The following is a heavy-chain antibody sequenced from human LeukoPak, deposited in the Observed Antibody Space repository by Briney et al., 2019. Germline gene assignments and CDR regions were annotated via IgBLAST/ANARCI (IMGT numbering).Heavy chain of an antibody. CDR3: ARAGYSSGWYSYWFDP. Sequence: SETLSLTCTVSGGSISSYYWSWIRQPPGKGLEWIGEINHSGSTNYNPSLKSRVTISVDTSKNQFSLKLSSVTAAGTAVYYCARAGYSSGWYSYWFDPWGQGTLVTVSS. J-gene: IGHJ5*02. D-gene: IGHD6-19*01. V-gene: IGHV4-34*01. CDR1: GGSISSYY. CDR2: INHSGST.